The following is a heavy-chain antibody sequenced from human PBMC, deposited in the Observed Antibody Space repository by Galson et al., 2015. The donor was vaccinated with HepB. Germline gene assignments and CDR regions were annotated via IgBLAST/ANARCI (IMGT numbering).Heavy chain of an antibody. V-gene: IGHV4-59*08. D-gene: IGHD3-10*01. CDR3: ASSNLWFGELLFDY. Sequence: ETLSLTCTVSGGSISSYYWSWIRQPPGKGLEWIGYIYYSGSTNYNPSLKSRVTISVDTSKNQFSLKLSSVTAADTAVYYCASSNLWFGELLFDYWGQGTLVTVSS. CDR1: GGSISSYY. J-gene: IGHJ4*02. CDR2: IYYSGST.